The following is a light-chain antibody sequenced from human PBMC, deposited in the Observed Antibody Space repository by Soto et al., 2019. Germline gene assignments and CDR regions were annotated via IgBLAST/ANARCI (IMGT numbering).Light chain of an antibody. CDR1: KPRSGSNY. CDR3: AKWDDSLRVYV. J-gene: IGLJ1*01. CDR2: RND. Sequence: SVRPQPPPAFWTPRARVTISFFTTKPRSGSNYVYWYQQLPGAAPKLLIYRNDQRPSGVPDRFSASKSGTSASLAISGLRSEDEADYFCAKWDDSLRVYVFGSGTKVTVL. V-gene: IGLV1-47*01.